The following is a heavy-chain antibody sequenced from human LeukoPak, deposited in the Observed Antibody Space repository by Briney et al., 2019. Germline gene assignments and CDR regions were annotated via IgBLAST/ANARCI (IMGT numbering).Heavy chain of an antibody. V-gene: IGHV3-23*01. D-gene: IGHD1-26*01. J-gene: IGHJ4*02. CDR1: GFTFSTCG. CDR2: ISDSGDYT. Sequence: GGSLRLSCAASGFTFSTCGMSWVRQAPGKGVDWVSSISDSGDYTYYADSVKGRFSISRDNSKNTLYLQMDRLRAEDTAVYYCAKDQRPRGNYGYFDYWGQGTLVTVSS. CDR3: AKDQRPRGNYGYFDY.